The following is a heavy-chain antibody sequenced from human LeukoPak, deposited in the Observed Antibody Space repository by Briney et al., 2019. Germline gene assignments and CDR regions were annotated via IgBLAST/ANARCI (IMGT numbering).Heavy chain of an antibody. Sequence: NPSGGSTSYAQKFQGRVTMTRDTSTSTVYMELSSLRSEDTAVYYCARSWNSFGPDSLDYWGQGTLVTVSS. J-gene: IGHJ4*02. CDR3: ARSWNSFGPDSLDY. D-gene: IGHD1-7*01. V-gene: IGHV1-46*03. CDR2: NPSGGST.